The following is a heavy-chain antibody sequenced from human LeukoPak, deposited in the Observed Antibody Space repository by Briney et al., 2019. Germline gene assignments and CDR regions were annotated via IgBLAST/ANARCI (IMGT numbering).Heavy chain of an antibody. Sequence: PGGSLRLSCAASGFTFSSYEMNWVRQAPGKGLEWVSYISRSGSTIYYADSVKGRFTISRDNAKNSLYLQMNSLRAEDTAMYYCARDHCSSTSCYTDYWGQGTLVTVSS. CDR3: ARDHCSSTSCYTDY. D-gene: IGHD2-2*02. CDR1: GFTFSSYE. V-gene: IGHV3-48*03. CDR2: ISRSGSTI. J-gene: IGHJ4*02.